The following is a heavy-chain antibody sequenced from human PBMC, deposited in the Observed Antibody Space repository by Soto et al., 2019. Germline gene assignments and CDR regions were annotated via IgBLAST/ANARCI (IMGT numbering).Heavy chain of an antibody. D-gene: IGHD3-22*01. CDR2: ISWNSGSI. CDR3: AKDYYDSSVCAFYI. CDR1: GFTFDDYA. J-gene: IGHJ3*02. V-gene: IGHV3-9*01. Sequence: EVQLVESGGGLVQPGRSLRLSCAASGFTFDDYAMHWVRQAPGKGLEWVSGISWNSGSIGYADSVKGRFTISRDNAKNSLYLQMNSLRAEDTALYYCAKDYYDSSVCAFYIWGQGTMVTVSS.